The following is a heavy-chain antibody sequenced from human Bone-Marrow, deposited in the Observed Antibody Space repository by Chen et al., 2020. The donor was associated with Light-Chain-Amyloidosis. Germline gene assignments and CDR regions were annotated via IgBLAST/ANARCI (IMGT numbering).Heavy chain of an antibody. V-gene: IGHV5-51*01. J-gene: IGHJ4*02. D-gene: IGHD5-12*01. CDR3: ARRRDGYNFDY. Sequence: EVQLEQSGPEGQKPGESLKIPCKGSGYTFPNYWIGWVRQMPGKGLEWMGVIYPDDSDARYSPSFEGQVTISADKSITTAYLQWRSLKASDTAMYYCARRRDGYNFDYWGQGTLVTVSS. CDR2: IYPDDSDA. CDR1: GYTFPNYW.